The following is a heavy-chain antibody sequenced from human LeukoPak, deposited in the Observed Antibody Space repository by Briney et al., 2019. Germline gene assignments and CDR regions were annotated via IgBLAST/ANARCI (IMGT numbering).Heavy chain of an antibody. Sequence: GGSLRLSCATSGFTFSSYWMTWVRQAPGKGLEWVSAISGSGGSTYYADSVKGRFTISRDNAKNSLYLQMNSLRAEDTAVYYCARGGSGWYEGDYWGQGTLVTVSS. V-gene: IGHV3-23*01. CDR3: ARGGSGWYEGDY. D-gene: IGHD6-19*01. J-gene: IGHJ4*02. CDR2: ISGSGGST. CDR1: GFTFSSYW.